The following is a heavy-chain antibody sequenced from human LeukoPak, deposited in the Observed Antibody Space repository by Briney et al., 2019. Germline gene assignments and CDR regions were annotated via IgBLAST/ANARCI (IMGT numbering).Heavy chain of an antibody. J-gene: IGHJ4*02. CDR1: GFTFSDYY. CDR3: ARGRLRLGELSSYYFDY. D-gene: IGHD3-16*02. V-gene: IGHV4-34*01. Sequence: GSLRLSCAASGFTFSDYYMSWIRQPPGKGLEWIGEINHSGSTNYNPSLKSRVTISVDTSKNQFSLKLSSVTAADTAVYYCARGRLRLGELSSYYFDYWGQGTLVTVSS. CDR2: INHSGST.